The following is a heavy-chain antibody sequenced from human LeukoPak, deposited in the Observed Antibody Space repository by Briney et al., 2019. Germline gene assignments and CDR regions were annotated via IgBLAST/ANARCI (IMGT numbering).Heavy chain of an antibody. D-gene: IGHD1-26*01. CDR3: AKEQKSRSWSEMYV. CDR2: IRWDGGGA. Sequence: GGSLRLSCVASGFTFDDYVMHWVRQPAGKGLEWVSLIRWDGGGAFYADSVKGRFTISRDNRRRALYLQMNSLRTEDTALYYCAKEQKSRSWSEMYVWGKGTTVIVSS. CDR1: GFTFDDYV. V-gene: IGHV3-43*01. J-gene: IGHJ6*04.